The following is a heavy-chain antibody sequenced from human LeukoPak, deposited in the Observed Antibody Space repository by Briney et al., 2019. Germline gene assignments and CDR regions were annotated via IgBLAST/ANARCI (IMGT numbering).Heavy chain of an antibody. CDR3: AKDTLDSSGYCFDY. CDR2: IWYDGTNK. Sequence: GGSLRLSCAASGFIFSNYAMHWVRQAPGKGLEWVAVIWYDGTNKYYADSVKGRFTISRDNSKNTLYLQMNSLRAEDTAVYYYAKDTLDSSGYCFDYWGQGTLVTVSS. CDR1: GFIFSNYA. V-gene: IGHV3-33*06. J-gene: IGHJ4*02. D-gene: IGHD3-22*01.